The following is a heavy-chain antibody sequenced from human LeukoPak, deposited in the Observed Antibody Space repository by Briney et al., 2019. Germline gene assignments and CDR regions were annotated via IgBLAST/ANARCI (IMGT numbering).Heavy chain of an antibody. J-gene: IGHJ4*02. D-gene: IGHD5-12*01. CDR2: IIPVLGIA. Sequence: SVKVSCKASGGTFSSYAISWVRQAPGQGLEWMGRIIPVLGIANYAQKFQGRVTITADKSTSTAYMELSSLRSEDTAVYYCARELRDGYNYHYFDNWGQGTLVTVSS. V-gene: IGHV1-69*04. CDR3: ARELRDGYNYHYFDN. CDR1: GGTFSSYA.